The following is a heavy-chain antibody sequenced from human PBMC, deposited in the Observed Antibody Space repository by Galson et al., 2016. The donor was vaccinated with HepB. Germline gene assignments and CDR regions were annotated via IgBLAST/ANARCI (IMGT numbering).Heavy chain of an antibody. CDR1: GFTVSSNY. Sequence: SLRLSCAASGFTVSSNYMSWVRQAPGKGLEWVSVIYSGGSTYYADSVKGRFTISRDNSKNTLYHQMNSLRAEDTAVYYCARDFSSSSRYNYFDYWGQGTLVTVSS. V-gene: IGHV3-53*01. D-gene: IGHD6-6*01. CDR3: ARDFSSSSRYNYFDY. CDR2: IYSGGST. J-gene: IGHJ4*02.